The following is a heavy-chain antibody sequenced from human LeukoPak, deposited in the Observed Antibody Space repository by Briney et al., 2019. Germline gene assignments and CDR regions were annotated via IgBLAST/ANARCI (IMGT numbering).Heavy chain of an antibody. J-gene: IGHJ4*02. CDR1: GFAFGSYA. Sequence: GGSLRLSCAASGFAFGSYAMTWVRQAPGKGLEWVSLISSNGGSAYYADSVKGRFTISRDNAKNSLYLQMNSLRAEDTAVYYCARDFIARYWGQGTLVTVSS. D-gene: IGHD3-16*02. CDR2: ISSNGGSA. V-gene: IGHV3-23*01. CDR3: ARDFIARY.